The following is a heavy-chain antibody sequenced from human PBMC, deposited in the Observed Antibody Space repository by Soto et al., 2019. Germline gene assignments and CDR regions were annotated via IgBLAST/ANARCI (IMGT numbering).Heavy chain of an antibody. CDR1: GFTFSSYS. CDR2: ISSSSSYI. D-gene: IGHD4-17*01. V-gene: IGHV3-21*01. Sequence: NPGGSLRLSCAASGFTFSSYSMNWVRQAPGKGLEWVSSISSSSSYIYYADSVKGRFTTSRDNAKNSLYLQMNSLRAEDTAVYYCARDGTRSYGDSYYYYYYGMDVWGQGTTVTVSS. CDR3: ARDGTRSYGDSYYYYYYGMDV. J-gene: IGHJ6*02.